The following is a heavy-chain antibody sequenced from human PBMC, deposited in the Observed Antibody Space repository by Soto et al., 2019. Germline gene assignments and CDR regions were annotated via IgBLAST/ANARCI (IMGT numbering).Heavy chain of an antibody. Sequence: TLSLTCTVSGGSISSGGYYWSWIRQHPGKGLEWIGYIYYSGSTYYNPSLKSRVTISVDTSKNQFSLKLSSVTAADTAVYYCARDRYYDSSGGEYYYYGMDVWGQGTTVTVSS. CDR1: GGSISSGGYY. D-gene: IGHD3-22*01. V-gene: IGHV4-31*03. CDR3: ARDRYYDSSGGEYYYYGMDV. J-gene: IGHJ6*02. CDR2: IYYSGST.